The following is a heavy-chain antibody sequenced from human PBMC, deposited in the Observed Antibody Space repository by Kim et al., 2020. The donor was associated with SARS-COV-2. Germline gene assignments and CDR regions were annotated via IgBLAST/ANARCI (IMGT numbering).Heavy chain of an antibody. CDR2: ISWNSGSI. Sequence: GGSLRLSCAASGFTFDDYAMHWVRQAPGKGLEWVSGISWNSGSIGYADSVKGRFTISRDNAKNSLYLQMNSLRAEDTALYYCAKDFHLEGGGSQHWGQGTLVTVSS. J-gene: IGHJ1*01. CDR3: AKDFHLEGGGSQH. CDR1: GFTFDDYA. V-gene: IGHV3-9*01. D-gene: IGHD1-26*01.